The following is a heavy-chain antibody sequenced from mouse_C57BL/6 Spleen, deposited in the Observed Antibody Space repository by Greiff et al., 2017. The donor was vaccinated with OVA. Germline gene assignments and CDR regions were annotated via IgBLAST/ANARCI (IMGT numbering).Heavy chain of an antibody. CDR1: GYTFTSYW. CDR3: ARGTTAYYYAMDY. Sequence: QVQLQQPGAELVRPGSSVKLSCKASGYTFTSYWMHWVKQRPIQGLEWIGNIDPSDSETHYNQKFKDKATLTVDKSSSTAYMQLSSLTSEDSAVYDCARGTTAYYYAMDYWGQGTSVTVSS. CDR2: IDPSDSET. V-gene: IGHV1-52*01. D-gene: IGHD1-2*01. J-gene: IGHJ4*01.